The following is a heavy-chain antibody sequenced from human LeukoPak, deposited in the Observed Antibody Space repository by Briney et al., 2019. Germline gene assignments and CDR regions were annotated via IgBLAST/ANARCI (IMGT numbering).Heavy chain of an antibody. J-gene: IGHJ4*02. Sequence: SGGSLRLSCAASGFTFSSYEMNWVRQAPGKGLEWVSYISSSGSTIYYADSVKGRFTISRDNARNSLYLQMNSLRAEDTAVYYCARGRNYYDSSGYYYYWGQGTLVTVSS. CDR2: ISSSGSTI. D-gene: IGHD3-22*01. V-gene: IGHV3-48*03. CDR1: GFTFSSYE. CDR3: ARGRNYYDSSGYYYY.